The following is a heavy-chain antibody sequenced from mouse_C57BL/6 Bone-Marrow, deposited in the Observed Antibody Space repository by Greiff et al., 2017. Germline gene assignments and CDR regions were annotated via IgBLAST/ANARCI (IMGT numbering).Heavy chain of an antibody. CDR3: ARRDGYSERFAY. CDR2: ISSGGSYT. D-gene: IGHD2-3*01. J-gene: IGHJ3*01. V-gene: IGHV5-6*01. Sequence: EVHLVESGGDLVKPGGSLKLSCAASGFTFSSYGMSWVRQTPDKRLEWVATISSGGSYTYYPDSVKGRFTISRDTAKHTLYLQMSSLKSEDTSMYYCARRDGYSERFAYWGPVTLVTVSA. CDR1: GFTFSSYG.